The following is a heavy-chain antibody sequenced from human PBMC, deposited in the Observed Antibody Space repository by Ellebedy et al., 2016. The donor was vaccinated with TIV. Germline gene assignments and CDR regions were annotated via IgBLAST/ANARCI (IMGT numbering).Heavy chain of an antibody. CDR3: AKLDSSGYYYGRFDY. D-gene: IGHD3-22*01. CDR2: ISSSGVST. Sequence: GESLKISCAASGFTFRNFAMTWVRQAPGRGLEWVSSISSSGVSTDYADSVRGRVTISRDNSKNTLYLQMNSLRADDTALYYWAKLDSSGYYYGRFDYWGQGTLVTVSS. J-gene: IGHJ4*02. CDR1: GFTFRNFA. V-gene: IGHV3-23*01.